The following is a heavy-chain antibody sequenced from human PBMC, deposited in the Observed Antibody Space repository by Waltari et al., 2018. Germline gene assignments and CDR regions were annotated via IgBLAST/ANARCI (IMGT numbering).Heavy chain of an antibody. V-gene: IGHV5-51*01. J-gene: IGHJ4*02. D-gene: IGHD6-19*01. CDR1: GYSFTSYW. CDR3: ASRIAVAGTGGGFDY. Sequence: EVQLVQSGAEVKKTGGSRKIPGKGAGYSFTSYWIGWVRRLPGKGLEWMGIIYPGDSDTRYSPSFQGQVTISADKSISTAYLQWSSLKASDTAMYYCASRIAVAGTGGGFDYWGQGTLVTVSS. CDR2: IYPGDSDT.